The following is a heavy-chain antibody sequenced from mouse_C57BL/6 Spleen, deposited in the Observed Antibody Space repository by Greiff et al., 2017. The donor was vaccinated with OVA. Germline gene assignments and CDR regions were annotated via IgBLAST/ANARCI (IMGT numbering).Heavy chain of an antibody. V-gene: IGHV10-1*01. J-gene: IGHJ3*01. Sequence: EVQLQESGGGLVQPKGSLKLSCAASGFSFNTYAMNWVRQAPGTGLEWVARIRSKSNNYATYYADSVKDRFTISRDDSESMLYLQMNNLKTGDTAMYYCVRRDDYAFAYWGQGTLVTVSA. D-gene: IGHD2-4*01. CDR1: GFSFNTYA. CDR3: VRRDDYAFAY. CDR2: IRSKSNNYAT.